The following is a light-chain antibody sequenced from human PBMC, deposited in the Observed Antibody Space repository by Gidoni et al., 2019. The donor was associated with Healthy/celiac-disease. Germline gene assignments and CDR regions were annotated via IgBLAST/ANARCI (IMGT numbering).Light chain of an antibody. CDR2: DAS. J-gene: IGKJ2*01. V-gene: IGKV3-11*01. Sequence: IVLTQSPATLSLSPGERATLSCRASQSVSSYLAWYQQKPGQAPRLLIYDASNRATGIPARFSGSGSGTDFTLTISSLEPEDFAVYYCQQRSNWRYTFXQXTKLEIK. CDR1: QSVSSY. CDR3: QQRSNWRYT.